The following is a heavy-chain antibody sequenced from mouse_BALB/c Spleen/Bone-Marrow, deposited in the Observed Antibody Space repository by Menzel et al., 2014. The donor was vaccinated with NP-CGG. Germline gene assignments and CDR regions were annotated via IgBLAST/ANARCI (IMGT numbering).Heavy chain of an antibody. Sequence: QVQLQQSGAELVMPGASVEMSCKASGYTFTDYWMHWVKQRPGQGLEWIGAIDTSDSYTSYNQKFKGKATLTVDESSSTAYMQLSSLTSEDSAVYYCARKYDYYYAMTTGVKEPQSPSPQ. D-gene: IGHD2-4*01. CDR1: GYTFTDYW. V-gene: IGHV1-69*01. CDR3: ARKYDYYYAMTT. J-gene: IGHJ4*01. CDR2: IDTSDSYT.